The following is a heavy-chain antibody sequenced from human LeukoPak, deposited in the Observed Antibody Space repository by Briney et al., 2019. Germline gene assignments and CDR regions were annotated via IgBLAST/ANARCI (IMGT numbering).Heavy chain of an antibody. CDR3: ARGVGCSGGSCPLGDWFDP. CDR1: GGSISSYY. CDR2: IYYSGST. V-gene: IGHV4-59*01. D-gene: IGHD2-15*01. J-gene: IGHJ5*02. Sequence: SETLSLTCTVSGGSISSYYWSWIRQPPGKGLEWIGYIYYSGSTNYNPSLKSRVTISVDTSKNQFSLKLSSVTAADTAVYYCARGVGCSGGSCPLGDWFDPWAREPWSPSPQ.